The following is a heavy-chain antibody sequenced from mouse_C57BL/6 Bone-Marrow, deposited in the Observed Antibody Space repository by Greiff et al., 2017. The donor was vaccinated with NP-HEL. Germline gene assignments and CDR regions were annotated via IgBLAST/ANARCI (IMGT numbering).Heavy chain of an antibody. CDR3: SRRDNYGYAMDY. Sequence: QVTLKVSGPGILQSSQTLSLTCSFSGFSLSTSGMGVSWIRQPQGKGLEWLAHIYWDDDKRYNPSLKRRLTISKATSRNQVVLKITCVDTADTATYYCSRRDNYGYAMDYWGQGTSVTVSS. V-gene: IGHV8-12*01. CDR2: IYWDDDK. J-gene: IGHJ4*01. D-gene: IGHD1-1*01. CDR1: GFSLSTSGMG.